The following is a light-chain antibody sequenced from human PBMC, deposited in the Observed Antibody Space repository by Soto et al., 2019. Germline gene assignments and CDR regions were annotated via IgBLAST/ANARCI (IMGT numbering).Light chain of an antibody. Sequence: QCVLTQPPSASGTPGQRVTISCSGSSSNIGSETVNWYQQVPGTAPKLLIYANNQRPSGVPDRFSVSKSGTSASLAIGGLQSEDEADYYCAAWDDSLKGWVFGGGTKLTVL. CDR3: AAWDDSLKGWV. CDR1: SSNIGSET. V-gene: IGLV1-44*01. J-gene: IGLJ3*02. CDR2: ANN.